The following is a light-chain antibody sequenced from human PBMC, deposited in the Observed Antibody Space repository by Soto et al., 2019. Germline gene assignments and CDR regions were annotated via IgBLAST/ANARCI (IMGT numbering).Light chain of an antibody. V-gene: IGKV1-27*01. CDR3: QQYGSSLFT. Sequence: DIQMTQSPSSLSASVGDRVTITCRASQDIVDYLAWYQQKPGQVPKLLISAASTLQSGVPSRFRGRASGTDFTLTITRLEPEDFAVYYCQQYGSSLFTFGPGTKVDTK. CDR2: AAS. CDR1: QDIVDY. J-gene: IGKJ3*01.